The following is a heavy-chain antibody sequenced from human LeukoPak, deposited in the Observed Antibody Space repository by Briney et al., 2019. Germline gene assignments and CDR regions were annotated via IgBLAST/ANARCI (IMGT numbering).Heavy chain of an antibody. CDR3: SRENGAFSPFGY. D-gene: IGHD2-8*01. J-gene: IGHJ4*02. CDR2: ISLTGLT. CDR1: GGSISNTNW. Sequence: SETLSLTCGVSGGSISNTNWWSWVRQPAGQGLEWIGEISLTGLTHYNPSLESRVTVSLDKSKNQLSLNLTSVTAADTAVYYCSRENGAFSPFGYWGQGTLVTVLS. V-gene: IGHV4-4*02.